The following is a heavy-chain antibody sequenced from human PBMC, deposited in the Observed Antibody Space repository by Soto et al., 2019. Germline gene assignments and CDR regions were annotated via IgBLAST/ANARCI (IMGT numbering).Heavy chain of an antibody. CDR3: AKDAVRVFTDTASTEIYS. J-gene: IGHJ5*01. Sequence: RQTCAAAVSRPCCNPVSRVRQATGKGLEWVSAIGGSGDRTYYADSVKGRFTISRDNSKNTLYLQMNSLRAEDTAVYYYAKDAVRVFTDTASTEIYSW. CDR2: IGGSGDRT. CDR1: VSRPCCNP. V-gene: IGHV3-23*01. D-gene: IGHD3-22*01.